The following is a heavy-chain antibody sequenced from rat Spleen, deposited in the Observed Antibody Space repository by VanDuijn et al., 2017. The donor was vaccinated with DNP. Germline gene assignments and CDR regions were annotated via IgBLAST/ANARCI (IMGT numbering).Heavy chain of an antibody. Sequence: QVQLKESGPGLVQPSQTLSLTCTVSGFSLTTSSVHWVRQPPGKGLEWVGAIWSGGSTDYNSALKSRLTISRDTSKSQVFLKMNSLQTEDTAIYFCTQGFAYWGQGTLVTVSS. CDR3: TQGFAY. CDR2: IWSGGST. CDR1: GFSLTTSS. V-gene: IGHV2-1*01. J-gene: IGHJ3*01.